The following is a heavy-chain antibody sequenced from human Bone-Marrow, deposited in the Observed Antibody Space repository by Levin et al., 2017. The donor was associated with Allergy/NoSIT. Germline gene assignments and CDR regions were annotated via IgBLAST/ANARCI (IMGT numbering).Heavy chain of an antibody. CDR3: ARGEYFYDSGGSSAYYSYYYGMDV. CDR2: IIPVFGTP. Sequence: PWASVKVSCKAPGDTFSSYAISWVRQAAGQGLEWIGGIIPVFGTPKYAQNLQGRVTITADEPTSTAYMELSSLRSDDTAVYYCARGEYFYDSGGSSAYYSYYYGMDVWGQGTTVTVSS. V-gene: IGHV1-69*13. J-gene: IGHJ6*02. CDR1: GDTFSSYA. D-gene: IGHD3-22*01.